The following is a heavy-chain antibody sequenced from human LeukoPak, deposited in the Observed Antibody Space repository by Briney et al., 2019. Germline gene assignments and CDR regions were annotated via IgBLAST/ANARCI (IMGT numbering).Heavy chain of an antibody. CDR1: GYRFTDYW. Sequence: ASVKVSCKASGYRFTDYWIQWVRQAPGQGLEWMGWINTDTGGTVYAQKFQGRATMTRDTSLTTSYMDLSRLTSDDTAVYYCARGGSFHEFDIWGQGTMVIVSS. J-gene: IGHJ3*02. CDR3: ARGGSFHEFDI. V-gene: IGHV1-2*02. CDR2: INTDTGGT. D-gene: IGHD3-10*01.